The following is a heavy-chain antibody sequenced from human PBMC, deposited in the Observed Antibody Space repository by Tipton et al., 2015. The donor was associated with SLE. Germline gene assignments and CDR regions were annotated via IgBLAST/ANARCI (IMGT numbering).Heavy chain of an antibody. V-gene: IGHV4-39*01. Sequence: TLSLTCTVSGGSISSTSYYWGWIRQPPGKGLEWIGNIYYSGNTYYNPSLKSRVSISVDTSKNHFSLKLSSVTAADTAVYYRAIYTSGWYGRWFDPWGQGTLVTVSS. CDR2: IYYSGNT. D-gene: IGHD6-19*01. J-gene: IGHJ5*02. CDR1: GGSISSTSYY. CDR3: AIYTSGWYGRWFDP.